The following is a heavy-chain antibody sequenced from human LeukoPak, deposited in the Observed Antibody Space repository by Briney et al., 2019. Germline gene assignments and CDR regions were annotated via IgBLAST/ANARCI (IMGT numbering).Heavy chain of an antibody. CDR2: IYPSGSN. CDR3: ARWWGAGTFDI. Sequence: SETLSLTCTVSDGSISNYYWSWIRQPAGKGLEWIGRIYPSGSNNYNPSLKSRVTMSVETSKNQFSLNLSSVTAADTAVYYCARWWGAGTFDIWGQGTMVTVSS. D-gene: IGHD2-15*01. J-gene: IGHJ3*02. CDR1: DGSISNYY. V-gene: IGHV4-4*07.